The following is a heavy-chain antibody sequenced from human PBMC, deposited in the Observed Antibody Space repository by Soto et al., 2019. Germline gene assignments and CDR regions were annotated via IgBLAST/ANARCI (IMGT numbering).Heavy chain of an antibody. CDR1: GYTFTNFG. D-gene: IGHD3-16*01. CDR3: ARGGTPIDY. J-gene: IGHJ4*02. Sequence: QVHLVQSGAEVKKPGASVKVSCKASGYTFTNFGISWVRHAPGQGLEWMGWISAYNGNTNYSQNFQGRLTMTTDTSTSTAYMELRSLRSDDTAVYYGARGGTPIDYWGQGTLVTVSS. V-gene: IGHV1-18*01. CDR2: ISAYNGNT.